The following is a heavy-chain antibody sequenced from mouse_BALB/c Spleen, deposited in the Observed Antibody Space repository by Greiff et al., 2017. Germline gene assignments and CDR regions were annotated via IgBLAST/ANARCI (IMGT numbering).Heavy chain of an antibody. Sequence: EVQLQESGPGLVKPSQSLSLTCSVTGYSITSCYYWNWIRQFPGNKLEWMGYISYDGSNNYNPSLKNRISITRDTSKNQFFLKLNSVTTEDTATYYCAREGITTVGFAYWGQGTLVTVSA. J-gene: IGHJ3*01. D-gene: IGHD1-1*01. CDR3: AREGITTVGFAY. V-gene: IGHV3-6*02. CDR2: ISYDGSN. CDR1: GYSITSCYY.